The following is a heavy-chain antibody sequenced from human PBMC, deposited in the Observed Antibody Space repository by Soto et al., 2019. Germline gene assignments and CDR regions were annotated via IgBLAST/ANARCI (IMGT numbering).Heavy chain of an antibody. D-gene: IGHD1-1*01. CDR3: ARETRDWMRFDY. CDR2: IFSAGST. J-gene: IGHJ4*02. V-gene: IGHV4-4*07. CDR1: GGSISGYY. Sequence: QVQLQESGPGLVKPSETLSLTCTVSGGSISGYYWRWIRQPAGKRLEWIGRIFSAGSTNYNPSLKCRVTMSVDTSNNQFSLMLSSVTDADTAVYYCARETRDWMRFDYWGQGTLVTVSS.